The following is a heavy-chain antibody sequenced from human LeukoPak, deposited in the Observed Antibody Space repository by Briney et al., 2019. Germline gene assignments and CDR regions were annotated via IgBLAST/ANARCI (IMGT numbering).Heavy chain of an antibody. CDR1: GGSISSYY. CDR2: IYYSGST. CDR3: ARGSVYSYGYFDY. J-gene: IGHJ4*02. D-gene: IGHD5-18*01. V-gene: IGHV4-59*01. Sequence: SETLSLTCTVSGGSISSYYWSWIRQPPGKGLEWIEYIYYSGSTNYNPSLKSRVTISVDTSKNQFSLKLSSVTAADTAVYYCARGSVYSYGYFDYWGQGTLVTVSS.